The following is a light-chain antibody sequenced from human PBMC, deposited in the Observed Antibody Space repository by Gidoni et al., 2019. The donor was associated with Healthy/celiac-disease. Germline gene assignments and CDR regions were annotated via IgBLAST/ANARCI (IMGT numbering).Light chain of an antibody. V-gene: IGKV1-39*01. CDR1: QSISSS. Sequence: SQMSQYQSSRSASVGDRVTITCRASQSISSSLNWYQQNTGKAPKLLIYAASSVHSVVLSRFSGSVPWTDFTLTISSPQPEDFVIYHCQQSYSTSWTFGQGTKVEIK. J-gene: IGKJ1*01. CDR3: QQSYSTSWT. CDR2: AAS.